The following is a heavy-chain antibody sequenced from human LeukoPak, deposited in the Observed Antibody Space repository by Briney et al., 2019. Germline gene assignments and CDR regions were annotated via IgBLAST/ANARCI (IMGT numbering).Heavy chain of an antibody. CDR3: AKVMDVERTPTWFDP. CDR1: GYSFTNSW. Sequence: GESLKISCKGSGYSFTNSWIAWVRQTPGKGLEWMGIIYPGDSDDSDTSYSPSFQDHVTISADKSISTAYLQWSTLKASDTAIYYCAKVMDVERTPTWFDPWGQGTLVTVSS. J-gene: IGHJ5*02. D-gene: IGHD2-2*03. V-gene: IGHV5-51*01. CDR2: IYPGDSDDSDT.